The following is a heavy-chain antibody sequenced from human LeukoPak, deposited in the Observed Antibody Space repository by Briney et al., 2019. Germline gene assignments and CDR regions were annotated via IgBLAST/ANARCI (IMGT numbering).Heavy chain of an antibody. V-gene: IGHV4-34*01. J-gene: IGHJ5*02. Sequence: SETLSLTCAVYGGSFSGYYWSWIRQPPGKGLEWIGEINHSGSTNYNPSLKSRVTISVDTSKNQFSLKLSSVTAADTAVYYCARATIVGATKSWGQGTLVTVSS. CDR2: INHSGST. D-gene: IGHD1-26*01. CDR3: ARATIVGATKS. CDR1: GGSFSGYY.